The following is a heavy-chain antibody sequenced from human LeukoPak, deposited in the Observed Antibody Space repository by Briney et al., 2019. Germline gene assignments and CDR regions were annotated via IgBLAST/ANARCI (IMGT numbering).Heavy chain of an antibody. D-gene: IGHD5-18*01. CDR2: ISGSGGST. J-gene: IGHJ6*02. CDR1: GFTFSSYA. CDR3: AKETRVTPLYYYYYGMDV. V-gene: IGHV3-23*01. Sequence: GGSLRLSCAASGFTFSSYAMSWVRQAPGKGLEWVSAISGSGGSTYYADSVKGRFTISRDNSKNTLYLQMNSLRAEDTAVYYCAKETRVTPLYYYYYGMDVWGQGTTVTVSS.